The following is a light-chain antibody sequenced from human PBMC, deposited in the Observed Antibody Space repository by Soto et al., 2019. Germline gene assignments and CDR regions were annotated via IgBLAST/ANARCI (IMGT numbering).Light chain of an antibody. CDR3: CSYAGSVV. Sequence: QLVLTQPPSVSGAPGQMVTISCTGSNSNVWGGYDVHWYQQLPGSAPKLLIYANNNRPSGVPDRFSGSKSGNTASLTISGLQAEDEADYYCCSYAGSVVFGGGTKLTVL. CDR1: NSNVWGGYD. V-gene: IGLV1-40*01. CDR2: ANN. J-gene: IGLJ2*01.